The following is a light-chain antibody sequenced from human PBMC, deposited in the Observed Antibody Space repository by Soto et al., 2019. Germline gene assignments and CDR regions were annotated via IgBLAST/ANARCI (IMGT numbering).Light chain of an antibody. CDR1: QSVSSN. J-gene: IGKJ5*01. Sequence: EIVMTQSPATLSVSPGERATLSCRASQSVSSNLAWYQQKPGQAPRLLIYGVSTRATGIPARFSGSGSGTEFTLTISSLQSEDFAVYYCQKYNNWPITFGQGTRLEIK. CDR3: QKYNNWPIT. V-gene: IGKV3-15*01. CDR2: GVS.